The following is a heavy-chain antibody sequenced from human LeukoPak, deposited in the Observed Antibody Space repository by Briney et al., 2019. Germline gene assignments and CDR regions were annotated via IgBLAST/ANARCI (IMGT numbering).Heavy chain of an antibody. V-gene: IGHV3-30*03. Sequence: GRSLRLSCAASGFTFSSYGMHWVRPAPGKGLEGVAVISYDGSNKYYADSVKGRFTISRDNSKNTLYLQMNSLRAEDTAVYYCQLYYYGSGSYYNPDAFDIWGQGTMVTVSS. CDR2: ISYDGSNK. J-gene: IGHJ3*02. CDR3: QLYYYGSGSYYNPDAFDI. D-gene: IGHD3-10*01. CDR1: GFTFSSYG.